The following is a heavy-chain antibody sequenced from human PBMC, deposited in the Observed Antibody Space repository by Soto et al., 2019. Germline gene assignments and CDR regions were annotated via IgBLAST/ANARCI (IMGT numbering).Heavy chain of an antibody. V-gene: IGHV1-24*01. CDR3: ATDSPRLKNYVPNY. J-gene: IGHJ4*02. CDR1: GYTLTELS. Sequence: ASVKVSCKVSGYTLTELSMHWVRQAPGKGLEWMGGFDPEDGETIYAQKFQGRVTMTEDTSTDTAYMELSSLRSEDTAVYYCATDSPRLKNYVPNYWGQGTLVTVSS. CDR2: FDPEDGET. D-gene: IGHD1-7*01.